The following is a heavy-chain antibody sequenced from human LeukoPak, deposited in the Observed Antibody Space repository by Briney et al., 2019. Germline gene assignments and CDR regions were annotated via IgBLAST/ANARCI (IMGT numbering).Heavy chain of an antibody. D-gene: IGHD2-21*01. J-gene: IGHJ6*02. V-gene: IGHV3-33*01. CDR2: IWCDGSNK. Sequence: GGSLRLSCAASSFTFSSYGMHWVRQAPGKGLEWVAVIWCDGSNKYYADSVKGRFTISRDNSKNTLYLQTNSLRAEDTAVYYCARLGVAYDYYYGMDVWGQGTTVTVSS. CDR3: ARLGVAYDYYYGMDV. CDR1: SFTFSSYG.